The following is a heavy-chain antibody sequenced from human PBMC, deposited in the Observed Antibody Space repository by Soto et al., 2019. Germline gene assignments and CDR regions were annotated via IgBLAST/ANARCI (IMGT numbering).Heavy chain of an antibody. D-gene: IGHD2-2*01. J-gene: IGHJ6*02. CDR3: ARDLQDIVLVPASPFPGMDV. Sequence: PSETLSLTCTVSGGSISSGDYYWSWIRQPPGEGLEWIGYIYYSGSTYYNPSLRSRVTISVDTSKNQFSLKLSSVTAADTAVYYCARDLQDIVLVPASPFPGMDVWGQGTTVTVSS. CDR2: IYYSGST. CDR1: GGSISSGDYY. V-gene: IGHV4-30-4*01.